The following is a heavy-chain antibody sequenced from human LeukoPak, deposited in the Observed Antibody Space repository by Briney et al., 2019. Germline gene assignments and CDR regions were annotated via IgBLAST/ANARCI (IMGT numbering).Heavy chain of an antibody. V-gene: IGHV6-1*01. J-gene: IGHJ5*01. D-gene: IGHD1-1*01. CDR1: GDSVSLNSAS. CDR3: ARDEDSANEWGRFDS. CDR2: TYCMSGWSS. Sequence: SQTLSLTCAVSGDSVSLNSASWNWIRQSPSGGLEWLGRTYCMSGWSSNYAVSVKTRRTINPYTSNTEFTLQLNTVTPEDTAVYYCARDEDSANEWGRFDSWGQGTLVTVSS.